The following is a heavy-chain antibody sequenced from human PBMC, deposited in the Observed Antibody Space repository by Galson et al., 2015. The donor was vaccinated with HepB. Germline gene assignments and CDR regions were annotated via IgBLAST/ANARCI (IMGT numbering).Heavy chain of an antibody. Sequence: SLRLSCAASGFTFSNAWMSWVRQAPGKGLEWVAVISFDGDNKYYADSVKGRFTVFRDNSKTTLYLQMNSLRTEDTAVYYCGRDPGGRSTVTNPTWGQGTMVTVSS. CDR2: ISFDGDNK. V-gene: IGHV3-30-3*01. CDR1: GFTFSNAW. J-gene: IGHJ3*01. CDR3: GRDPGGRSTVTNPT. D-gene: IGHD4-11*01.